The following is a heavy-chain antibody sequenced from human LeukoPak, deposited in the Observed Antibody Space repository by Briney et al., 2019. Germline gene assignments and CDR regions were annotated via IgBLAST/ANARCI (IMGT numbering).Heavy chain of an antibody. V-gene: IGHV3-30*02. J-gene: IGHJ4*02. CDR3: AKVDCRGGSCYFPAY. Sequence: SGGSLRLSCAASGFTFSSDGMHWVRQAPGKGLEWVAFIRCGGSNKYYASSVGGRFTISRDNSTHTLHLQMNSLSAEDTAVYYCAKVDCRGGSCYFPAYWGQPTLATASS. CDR1: GFTFSSDG. CDR2: IRCGGSNK. D-gene: IGHD2-15*01.